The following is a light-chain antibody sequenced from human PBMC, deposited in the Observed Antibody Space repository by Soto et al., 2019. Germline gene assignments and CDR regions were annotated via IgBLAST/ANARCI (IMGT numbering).Light chain of an antibody. J-gene: IGKJ1*01. CDR2: DAS. CDR1: QSVGSY. Sequence: EIVLTQSPATLSLSPGERATLSCRASQSVGSYLAWYQQKPGQAPRLLIYDASNRATGIPARFSGSGSGTDFTLTISRLEPEDFAVYYCQQHGSSPWMFGQGTKVDIK. V-gene: IGKV3-11*01. CDR3: QQHGSSPWM.